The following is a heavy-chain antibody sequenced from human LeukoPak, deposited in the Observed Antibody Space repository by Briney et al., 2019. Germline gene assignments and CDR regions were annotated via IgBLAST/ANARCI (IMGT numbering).Heavy chain of an antibody. CDR1: GYTFTSYG. CDR2: ISAYNGNT. Sequence: ASVKVSCKASGYTFTSYGISWVRQAPGQGLEWMGWISAYNGNTNYAQKLQGRVTMTTDTSTSTAYMELRSLRSDDTAVYYCARGTLGGSGSYSTFDYWGQGTLVTVSS. CDR3: ARGTLGGSGSYSTFDY. J-gene: IGHJ4*02. V-gene: IGHV1-18*04. D-gene: IGHD3-10*01.